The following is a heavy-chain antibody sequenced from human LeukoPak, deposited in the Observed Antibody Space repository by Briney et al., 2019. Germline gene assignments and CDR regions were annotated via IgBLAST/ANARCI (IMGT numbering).Heavy chain of an antibody. V-gene: IGHV4-4*07. CDR1: GGSIIGSYY. Sequence: SETLSLTCTVSGGSIIGSYYWTWIRQPAGKGLEWIGRISTSGSTDYDPSLKSRVTISVDKSNNQFSLMLSSVTAADTAVYYCAREKQYAVDYWGQGILVTVSS. CDR3: AREKQYAVDY. CDR2: ISTSGST. J-gene: IGHJ4*02. D-gene: IGHD6-19*01.